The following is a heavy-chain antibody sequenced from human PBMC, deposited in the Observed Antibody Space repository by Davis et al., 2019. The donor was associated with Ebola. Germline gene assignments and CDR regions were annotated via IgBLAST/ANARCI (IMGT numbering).Heavy chain of an antibody. CDR1: GGSISSTSHY. Sequence: MPSETLSLTCTVSGGSISSTSHYWGWIRRPPGKGLQWIGSIYYSGSTYYNPSLKSRVTISVDTSKNQFSLKLTSVTAADTAVYYCARVYCSGGTCYSAYYYGMDVWGQGTTVTVSS. V-gene: IGHV4-39*01. D-gene: IGHD2-15*01. J-gene: IGHJ6*02. CDR3: ARVYCSGGTCYSAYYYGMDV. CDR2: IYYSGST.